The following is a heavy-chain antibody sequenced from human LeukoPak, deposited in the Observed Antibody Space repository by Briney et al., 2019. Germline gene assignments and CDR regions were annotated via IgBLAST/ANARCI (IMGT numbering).Heavy chain of an antibody. J-gene: IGHJ4*02. CDR2: VSAYNGNT. CDR1: GYTFTSYG. Sequence: ASVKVPCKASGYTFTSYGISWVRQAPGQGLEWMGWVSAYNGNTNYAQKLQGRVTMTTDTSTSTAYMELSSLRSEDTAVYYCARVTSGAIQLGFDYWGQGTLVTVSS. V-gene: IGHV1-18*01. D-gene: IGHD1-26*01. CDR3: ARVTSGAIQLGFDY.